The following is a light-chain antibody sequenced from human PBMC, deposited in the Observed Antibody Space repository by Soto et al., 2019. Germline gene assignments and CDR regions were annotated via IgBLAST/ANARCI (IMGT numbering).Light chain of an antibody. CDR3: QWYSGSQT. CDR2: GAS. Sequence: EIALTQSPGTLSLSPGERATLSCRASQSVNSLYLAWYQQKPGQAPRLLIYGASSRATGIPDRFSGSGSGTDFTLTISRLEPEDFAVYYCQWYSGSQTFDGGTKVEIK. CDR1: QSVNSLY. J-gene: IGKJ4*01. V-gene: IGKV3-20*01.